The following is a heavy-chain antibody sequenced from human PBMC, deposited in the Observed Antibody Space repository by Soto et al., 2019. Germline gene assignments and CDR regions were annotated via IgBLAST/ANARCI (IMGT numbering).Heavy chain of an antibody. V-gene: IGHV4-30-4*01. CDR1: GDSISSGDYY. D-gene: IGHD4-17*01. CDR2: VFYSGTT. Sequence: QVQLQESGPGLVKPSQTLSLTCTVSGDSISSGDYYWRWIRQPTGKGLEWCGFVFYSGTTYYNPFLKSRVDISIVTSKSQFSLKPSSVTAEYPGVYYWARDSLDFGDKVGVLFASWGQGTRVSVSS. CDR3: ARDSLDFGDKVGVLFAS. J-gene: IGHJ4*02.